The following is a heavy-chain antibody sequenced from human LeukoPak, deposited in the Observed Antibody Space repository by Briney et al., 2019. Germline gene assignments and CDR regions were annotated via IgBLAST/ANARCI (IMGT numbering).Heavy chain of an antibody. V-gene: IGHV3-30*03. CDR1: GYSFTSYW. Sequence: GESLKISCKGSGYSFTSYWIGWVRQAPGKGLEWVAVISYDGSNKYYADSVKGRFTISRDNSKNTLYLQMNSLRAEDTAVYYCATSRTFDYWGQGTLVTVSS. CDR2: ISYDGSNK. CDR3: ATSRTFDY. J-gene: IGHJ4*02.